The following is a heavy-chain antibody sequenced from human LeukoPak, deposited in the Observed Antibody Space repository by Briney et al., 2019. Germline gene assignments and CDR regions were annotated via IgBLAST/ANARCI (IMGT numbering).Heavy chain of an antibody. CDR3: ARVNNYHYDILTGYYLSYMDV. J-gene: IGHJ6*03. D-gene: IGHD3-9*01. CDR1: GGSMTSGNYY. Sequence: SETLSLTCTVSGGSMTSGNYYWNWIRQSAGKGLEWIGRIYTSGSTHYNPSLKSRVSISVDTSENQFSLKLSSVTAADTAVYYCARVNNYHYDILTGYYLSYMDVWGKGTTVTISS. V-gene: IGHV4-61*02. CDR2: IYTSGST.